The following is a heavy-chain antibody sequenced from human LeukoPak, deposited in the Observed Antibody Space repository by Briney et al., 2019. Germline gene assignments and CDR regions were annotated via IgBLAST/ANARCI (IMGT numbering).Heavy chain of an antibody. Sequence: GRSLRLSCAASGFTFNDFAMHWVRLTPRKGPEWVSGISWNSGRIAYADSVKGRFTIYRDNAENSLYLQMNSLRTEDTAFYYCVKDGGDYGDYSYYFDYWGQGTLVTVSS. CDR2: ISWNSGRI. J-gene: IGHJ4*02. V-gene: IGHV3-9*01. CDR1: GFTFNDFA. CDR3: VKDGGDYGDYSYYFDY. D-gene: IGHD4-17*01.